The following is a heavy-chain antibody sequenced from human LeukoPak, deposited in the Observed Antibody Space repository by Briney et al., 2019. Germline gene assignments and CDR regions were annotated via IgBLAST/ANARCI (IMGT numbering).Heavy chain of an antibody. V-gene: IGHV3-23*01. J-gene: IGHJ5*02. Sequence: GGSLRLSCAASGFTFSSYAMSWVRQAPGKGLEWVSAISGSGSTYYADSVKGRFTISRDNSKNTLYLQMNSLRAEDTAVYYCAKDVPYGSGSYYPNWFDPWGQGTLVTVSS. CDR2: ISGSGST. D-gene: IGHD3-10*01. CDR1: GFTFSSYA. CDR3: AKDVPYGSGSYYPNWFDP.